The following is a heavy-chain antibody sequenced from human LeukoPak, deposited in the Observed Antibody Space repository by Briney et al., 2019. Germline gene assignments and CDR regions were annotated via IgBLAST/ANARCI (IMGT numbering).Heavy chain of an antibody. V-gene: IGHV5-51*01. CDR2: IYPDGCNG. D-gene: IGHD2-8*01. J-gene: IGHJ4*02. CDR3: ARHFHFAWCVL. CDR1: GFAFTAYE. Sequence: GESLTVSCKCSGFAFTAYEIAWLGQPRGKGVDGRGSIYPDGCNGRYSPSFQGQVTMSADKSITTVYLQSSSLKASDTAMYYCARHFHFAWCVLWGQGSMVTVSS.